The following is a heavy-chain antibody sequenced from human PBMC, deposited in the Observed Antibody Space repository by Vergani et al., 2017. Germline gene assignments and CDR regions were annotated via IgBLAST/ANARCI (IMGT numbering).Heavy chain of an antibody. Sequence: QVQLQESGPGLVKPSETLSLTCTVSGYSISSGYYWGWIRQPPGKGLAWIGSIYHSGSTYYNPSLKSLVTISVDTSKNQFSLKLSSVTAADTAVYYCARESSVGYYDILSPWGYWGQGTLVTVSS. D-gene: IGHD3-9*01. J-gene: IGHJ4*02. CDR2: IYHSGST. V-gene: IGHV4-38-2*02. CDR1: GYSISSGYY. CDR3: ARESSVGYYDILSPWGY.